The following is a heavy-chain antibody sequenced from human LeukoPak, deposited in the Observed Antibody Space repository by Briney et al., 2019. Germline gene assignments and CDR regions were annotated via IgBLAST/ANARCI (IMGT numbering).Heavy chain of an antibody. CDR1: GGSVSSGSYY. J-gene: IGHJ4*02. V-gene: IGHV4-61*01. CDR3: AKLGYPDY. Sequence: SETLSPTCTVSGGSVSSGSYYWGWIRQPPGKGLEWIGYIYYSGSTNYNPSLKSRVTISVDTSKSQFSLKLSSVTAADTAVYYCAKLGYPDYWGQGTLVTVSS. D-gene: IGHD5-18*01. CDR2: IYYSGST.